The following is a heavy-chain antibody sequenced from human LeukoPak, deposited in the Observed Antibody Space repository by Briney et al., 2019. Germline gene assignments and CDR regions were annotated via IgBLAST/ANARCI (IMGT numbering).Heavy chain of an antibody. J-gene: IGHJ5*02. V-gene: IGHV3-23*01. CDR1: GFTFSSYA. CDR3: ARAGYGSGVPNWFDP. Sequence: GSLRLSCAASGFTFSSYAMNWVRQAPGKRLEWVSSIRGRGVSTHSADSVKGRFDISRDNSKNTVYLQMNSLRAEDTAIYYCARAGYGSGVPNWFDPWGQGTLVTVSS. D-gene: IGHD6-19*01. CDR2: IRGRGVST.